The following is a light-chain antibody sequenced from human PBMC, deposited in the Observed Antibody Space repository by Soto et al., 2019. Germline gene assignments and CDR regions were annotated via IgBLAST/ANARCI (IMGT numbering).Light chain of an antibody. CDR2: GNS. CDR1: SSNIGAGYD. V-gene: IGLV1-40*01. Sequence: QPVLTQPPSVSGAPGQRVTISCIGSSSNIGAGYDVHWYQQLPGTAPKLLISGNSNRPSGVPDRFSGSKSGTSASLAITGLQAEDEADYYCQSYDSSLSGWVFGGGTQLTVL. CDR3: QSYDSSLSGWV. J-gene: IGLJ3*02.